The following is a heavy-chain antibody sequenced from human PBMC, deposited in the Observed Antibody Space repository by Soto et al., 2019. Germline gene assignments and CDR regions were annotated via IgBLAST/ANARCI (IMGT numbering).Heavy chain of an antibody. J-gene: IGHJ4*02. CDR2: FDPEDGET. CDR3: ATRIIKLLWFGELTY. V-gene: IGHV1-24*01. CDR1: GYTLTELS. Sequence: ASVKVSCKVSGYTLTELSMHWVRQAPGKGLEWMGGFDPEDGETIYAQKFQGRVTMTEDTSTDTAYMELSSLRSEDTAVYYCATRIIKLLWFGELTYWGQGTLVTVSS. D-gene: IGHD3-10*01.